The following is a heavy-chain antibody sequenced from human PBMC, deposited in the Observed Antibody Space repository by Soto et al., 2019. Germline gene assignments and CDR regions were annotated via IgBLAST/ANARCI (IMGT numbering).Heavy chain of an antibody. V-gene: IGHV4-34*01. CDR1: GGFFSGYY. D-gene: IGHD5-12*01. J-gene: IGHJ4*02. Sequence: SETLSLTCAFYGGFFSGYYWTWIRQPPGTGLEWIGEINHSGSANYNPSLKSRVTISVDRSKNQFSLKLSSVTAADTAVYYCAAGGGLPRYYWGQGTLVTVS. CDR2: INHSGSA. CDR3: AAGGGLPRYY.